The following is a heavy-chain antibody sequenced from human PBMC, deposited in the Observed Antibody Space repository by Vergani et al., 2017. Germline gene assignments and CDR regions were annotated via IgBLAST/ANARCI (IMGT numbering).Heavy chain of an antibody. CDR1: GGSFSGYY. CDR3: ARRARAKRRSYYMDV. Sequence: QVQLQQWGAGLLKPSETLSLTCAVYGGSFSGYYWSWIRQPPGKGLEWIGEINHSGSTNYNPSLKRRVTISVDTSKNQFSLKLSSVTAADTAVYYCARRARAKRRSYYMDVWGKGTTVTVSS. CDR2: INHSGST. D-gene: IGHD6-6*01. V-gene: IGHV4-34*01. J-gene: IGHJ6*03.